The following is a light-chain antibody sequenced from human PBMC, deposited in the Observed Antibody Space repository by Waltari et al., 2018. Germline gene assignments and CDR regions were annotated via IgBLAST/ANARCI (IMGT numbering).Light chain of an antibody. Sequence: DIVMTQSPDSLAVSLGERANINCKSSQSILYSSNNKNYIAWYQQKPGQPPKLLIYWASTRESGVPDRFSGSGSGTDFTLTISSLQAEDVAVYYCQQYYSTPPWTFGQGTKVEIK. CDR2: WAS. CDR1: QSILYSSNNKNY. V-gene: IGKV4-1*01. J-gene: IGKJ1*01. CDR3: QQYYSTPPWT.